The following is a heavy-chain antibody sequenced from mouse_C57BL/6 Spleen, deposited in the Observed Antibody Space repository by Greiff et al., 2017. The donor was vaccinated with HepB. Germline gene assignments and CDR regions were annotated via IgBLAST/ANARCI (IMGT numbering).Heavy chain of an antibody. J-gene: IGHJ4*01. CDR1: GYAFSSSW. Sequence: QVQLQQSGPELVKPGASVKISCKASGYAFSSSWMNWVKQRPGQGLEWIGRIYPGDGDTNYNGKFKGKATLTADKSSSTAYMQLSSLTSEDSAVYFCAITIYYDAMDYWGQGTSVTVSS. CDR2: IYPGDGDT. CDR3: AITIYYDAMDY. D-gene: IGHD2-4*01. V-gene: IGHV1-82*01.